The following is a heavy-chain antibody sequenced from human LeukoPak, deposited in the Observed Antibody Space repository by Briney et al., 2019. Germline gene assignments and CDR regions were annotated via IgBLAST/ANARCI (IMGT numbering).Heavy chain of an antibody. D-gene: IGHD3-10*01. CDR2: VFYTGTT. J-gene: IGHJ4*02. V-gene: IGHV4-39*01. Sequence: SETLSLTCTVSGGSISSSRYYWAWIRQPPGKGLEWIGSVFYTGTTYYNPSLNSRVTISIDTSKNQFSLNMGSVTAADSAFYYCAKYGSGTYWGQGTLVTVSS. CDR3: AKYGSGTY. CDR1: GGSISSSRYY.